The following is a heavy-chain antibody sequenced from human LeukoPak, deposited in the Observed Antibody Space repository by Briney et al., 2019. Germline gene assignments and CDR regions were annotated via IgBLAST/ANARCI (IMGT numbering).Heavy chain of an antibody. CDR3: ARFNTHYYYYYGMDV. J-gene: IGHJ6*02. CDR1: GFTFSSYS. V-gene: IGHV3-21*01. CDR2: ISSSSSYI. Sequence: GGSLRLSCAASGFTFSSYSMNWARQAPGKGLEWVSSISSSSSYIYYADSVKGRFTISRDNAKNSLYLQMNSLRAEDTAVYYCARFNTHYYYYYGMDVWGQGTTVTVSS.